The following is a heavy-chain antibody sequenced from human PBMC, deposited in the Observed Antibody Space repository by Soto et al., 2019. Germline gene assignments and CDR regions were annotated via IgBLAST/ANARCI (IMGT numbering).Heavy chain of an antibody. V-gene: IGHV4-59*01. CDR2: IYYSGST. CDR1: GGSISSYY. Sequence: KSSETLSLTCTVSGGSISSYYWSWIRQPPGKGLEWIGYIYYSGSTNYNPSLKSRVTISVDTSKNQFSLKLSSVTAADTAVYYCARDDGPYGMDVWGQGTTVTVSS. CDR3: ARDDGPYGMDV. J-gene: IGHJ6*02.